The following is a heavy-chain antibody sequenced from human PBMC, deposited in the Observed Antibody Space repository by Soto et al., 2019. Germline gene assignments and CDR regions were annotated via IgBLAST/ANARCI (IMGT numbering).Heavy chain of an antibody. Sequence: GGSLRLSCAASGFTFSSYGMHWVLQAPGKGLEWVAVIWYDGSNKYYADSVKGRFTISRDNSKNTLYLQMNSLRAEDTAVYYCARDRDTAMVYYFDYWGQGTMVTVYS. CDR3: ARDRDTAMVYYFDY. CDR1: GFTFSSYG. J-gene: IGHJ4*02. CDR2: IWYDGSNK. D-gene: IGHD5-18*01. V-gene: IGHV3-33*01.